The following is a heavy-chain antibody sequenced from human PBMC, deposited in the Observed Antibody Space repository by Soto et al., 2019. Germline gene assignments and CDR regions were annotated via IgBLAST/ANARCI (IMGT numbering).Heavy chain of an antibody. Sequence: SETLSLTCTVSGGSISSSSYYWGWIRQPPGKGLEWLGSIYYSGSTYYNPSLKSRVTISVDTSKNQFSLKLSSVTAADTAVYYCARQGSSWYPQRPGNWFDPWGQGTLVTVSS. CDR1: GGSISSSSYY. D-gene: IGHD6-13*01. CDR2: IYYSGST. V-gene: IGHV4-39*01. CDR3: ARQGSSWYPQRPGNWFDP. J-gene: IGHJ5*02.